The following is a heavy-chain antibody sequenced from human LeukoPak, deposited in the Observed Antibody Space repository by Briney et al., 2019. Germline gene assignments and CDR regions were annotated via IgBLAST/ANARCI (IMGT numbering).Heavy chain of an antibody. Sequence: PGGSLRLSCAASGFTFSSYSMNWVRQAPGKELEWVSSISSSSSYIYYADSVKGRFTISRDNAKNSLYLQMNSLRAEDTAVYYCARDRSDIVVVPAATGGDPIDYWGQGTLVTVSS. J-gene: IGHJ4*02. D-gene: IGHD2-2*01. V-gene: IGHV3-21*01. CDR1: GFTFSSYS. CDR2: ISSSSSYI. CDR3: ARDRSDIVVVPAATGGDPIDY.